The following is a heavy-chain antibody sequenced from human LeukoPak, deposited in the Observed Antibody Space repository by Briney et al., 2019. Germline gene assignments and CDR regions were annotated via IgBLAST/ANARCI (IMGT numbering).Heavy chain of an antibody. CDR2: VFYTGST. CDR1: GDSISPYY. V-gene: IGHV4-59*01. D-gene: IGHD1-26*01. CDR3: ARTRSGYSTLGY. Sequence: SETLSLTCTVSGDSISPYYWSWIRQPPGGGLEWIGYVFYTGSTNYNPSLKSRVTISVDTSRNQFSLKLTSVTAADTAVYHCARTRSGYSTLGYWGQGTLVTVSS. J-gene: IGHJ4*02.